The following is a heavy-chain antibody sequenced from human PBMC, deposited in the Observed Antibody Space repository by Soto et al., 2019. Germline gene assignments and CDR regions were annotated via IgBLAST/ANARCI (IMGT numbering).Heavy chain of an antibody. D-gene: IGHD1-1*01. CDR1: GFTFSSYE. CDR2: ISSSGSTI. Sequence: EVQLVESGGGLVQPGGSLRLSCAASGFTFSSYEMNWVRQAPGKGLEWVSYISSSGSTIYYADSVKGRFTISRDNAKNSLYLQLNSLRAEDTAVYYCARDRVRPSVVRNWNQYYYYGMDVWGQGTTVTVSS. CDR3: ARDRVRPSVVRNWNQYYYYGMDV. V-gene: IGHV3-48*03. J-gene: IGHJ6*02.